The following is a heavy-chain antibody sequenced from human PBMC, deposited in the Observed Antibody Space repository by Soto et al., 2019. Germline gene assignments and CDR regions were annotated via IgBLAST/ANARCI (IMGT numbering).Heavy chain of an antibody. CDR2: IYYSGSS. Sequence: SETLSLTCTVSGGSISSSSYYWVWIRQPPGKGLEWVGSIYYSGSSSYNPSLRSRVTISVDTSKNQFSLKLSSVTAADTAVYYCATLKKASADYWGQGTLVTVSS. CDR3: ATLKKASADY. D-gene: IGHD2-21*01. J-gene: IGHJ4*02. CDR1: GGSISSSSYY. V-gene: IGHV4-39*01.